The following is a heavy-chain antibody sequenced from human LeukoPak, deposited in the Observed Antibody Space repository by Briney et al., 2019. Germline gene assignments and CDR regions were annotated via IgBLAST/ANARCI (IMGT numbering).Heavy chain of an antibody. Sequence: PSETLSLTCAVSGGSISSGGYSWSWSRQPPGKGLEWIGYIYHTGSTYYNPSLKSRVTISVDRSENQFSLKLGSVTAADTAVYYCARGYYDSSGYYLDYWGQGTLVTVSS. D-gene: IGHD3-22*01. CDR2: IYHTGST. CDR1: GGSISSGGYS. CDR3: ARGYYDSSGYYLDY. V-gene: IGHV4-30-2*01. J-gene: IGHJ4*02.